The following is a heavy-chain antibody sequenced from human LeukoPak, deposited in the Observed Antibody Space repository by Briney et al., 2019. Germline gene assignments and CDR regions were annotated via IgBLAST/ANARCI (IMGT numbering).Heavy chain of an antibody. CDR2: VSAYSGNR. CDR1: GYTFTSDG. CDR3: ARANMITFGGVIVLDAFDI. J-gene: IGHJ3*02. D-gene: IGHD3-16*02. Sequence: GAPVKVSCKASGYTFTSDGISWGRQAPGQGRERVGWVSAYSGNRNYAQKLQGRVTMTTDTSTSTAYMELRSLRSDDTAVYYCARANMITFGGVIVLDAFDIWGQGTMVTVSS. V-gene: IGHV1-18*01.